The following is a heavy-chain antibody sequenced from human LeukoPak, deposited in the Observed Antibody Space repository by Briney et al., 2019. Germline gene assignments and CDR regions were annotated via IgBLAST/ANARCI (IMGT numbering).Heavy chain of an antibody. Sequence: VASVKVSCKASGGTFSSYAISWVRQAPGQGLEWMGGIIPIFGTANYAQKFQGRVTITADESTSTAYMELSSLRSEDTAVYYCASPPKISSGYQAFHYYYGMDVWGQGTTVTVSS. CDR1: GGTFSSYA. J-gene: IGHJ6*02. CDR3: ASPPKISSGYQAFHYYYGMDV. D-gene: IGHD3-22*01. CDR2: IIPIFGTA. V-gene: IGHV1-69*13.